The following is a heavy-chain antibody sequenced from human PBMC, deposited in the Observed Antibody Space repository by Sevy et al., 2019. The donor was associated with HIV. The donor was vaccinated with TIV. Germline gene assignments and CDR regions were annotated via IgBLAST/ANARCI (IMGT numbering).Heavy chain of an antibody. Sequence: GGSLRLSCAASGFTFSSYGMHWVRQAPGKGLEWVAVIWYDGSNKYYADSVKGRFTISRDNSKNTRYLQMNSLRAEDTAVYYCAKGACSGGSCYWGGDYYYYMDVWGKGTTVTVSS. V-gene: IGHV3-33*06. CDR2: IWYDGSNK. CDR1: GFTFSSYG. J-gene: IGHJ6*03. CDR3: AKGACSGGSCYWGGDYYYYMDV. D-gene: IGHD2-15*01.